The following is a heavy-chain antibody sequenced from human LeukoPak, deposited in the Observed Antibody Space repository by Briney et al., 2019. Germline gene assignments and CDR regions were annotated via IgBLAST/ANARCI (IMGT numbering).Heavy chain of an antibody. D-gene: IGHD3-10*01. CDR3: AKGSYGTVAECFQH. Sequence: PGGSLRLSCAASGFTFSSYAMSWVRQAPGKGLEWVSVISGSGGSTGYADSVKGRFTISRDNSKNTLYLQMNSLRAEDTAIYYCAKGSYGTVAECFQHWGQGTLVTVSS. V-gene: IGHV3-23*01. J-gene: IGHJ1*01. CDR1: GFTFSSYA. CDR2: ISGSGGST.